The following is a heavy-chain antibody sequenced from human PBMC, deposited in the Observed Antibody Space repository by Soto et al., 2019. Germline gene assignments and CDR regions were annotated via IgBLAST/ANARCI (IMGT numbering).Heavy chain of an antibody. J-gene: IGHJ4*02. CDR1: GGYISSSSRY. CDR3: ARQGYTAGYNSGWIDY. D-gene: IGHD6-19*01. Sequence: SETLSLTCTVSGGYISSSSRYWGWIRQPPGKGLEWIGSIFYSGATYYNPTLRSRVTISVDTPKNQFSLKLSSVTAADTAVDYCARQGYTAGYNSGWIDYWGQGTLVTVSS. V-gene: IGHV4-39*01. CDR2: IFYSGAT.